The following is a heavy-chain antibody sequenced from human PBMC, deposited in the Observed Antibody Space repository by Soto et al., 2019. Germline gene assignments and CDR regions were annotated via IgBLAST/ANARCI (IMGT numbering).Heavy chain of an antibody. CDR3: ARGRYGDY. Sequence: QVHLVQSGAEVKKPGASVKVSCKGSGYAFTTYGITWVRQAPGQGLEWMGWISAHSGNTNYAQKLQGRVTVTRDPSTSTAYMELRRLRSDDTAVYYCARGRYGDYWGQGALVTVSS. D-gene: IGHD1-1*01. CDR1: GYAFTTYG. V-gene: IGHV1-18*01. CDR2: ISAHSGNT. J-gene: IGHJ4*02.